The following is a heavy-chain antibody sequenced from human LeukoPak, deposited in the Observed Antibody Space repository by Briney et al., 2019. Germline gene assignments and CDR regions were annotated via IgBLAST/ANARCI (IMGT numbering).Heavy chain of an antibody. CDR2: IYPSDTDT. CDR3: ARLQVSGTHFDT. Sequence: SLPFSSPVSAQGSTVVSIGWAGSVPVEGLEWRGMIYPSDTDTKYSPSFQGKVTISAVKSTSTAYLHWNTLRASDSAIYYCARLQVSGTHFDTWGRGTLVTVSS. V-gene: IGHV5-51*01. D-gene: IGHD1-7*01. J-gene: IGHJ4*02. CDR1: AQGSTVVS.